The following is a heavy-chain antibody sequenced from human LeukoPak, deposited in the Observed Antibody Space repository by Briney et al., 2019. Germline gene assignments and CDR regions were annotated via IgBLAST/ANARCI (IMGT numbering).Heavy chain of an antibody. CDR1: GGSISGYY. Sequence: SETLSLTCTVSGGSISGYYWSWIRQPPGKGLEWIGYIYTSGSTNYNPSLKSRVTISVDTSKNQFSLKLSSVTAADTAVYYCARQGLTHYFDYWGQGTLVTVSS. J-gene: IGHJ4*02. D-gene: IGHD6-19*01. CDR3: ARQGLTHYFDY. V-gene: IGHV4-4*09. CDR2: IYTSGST.